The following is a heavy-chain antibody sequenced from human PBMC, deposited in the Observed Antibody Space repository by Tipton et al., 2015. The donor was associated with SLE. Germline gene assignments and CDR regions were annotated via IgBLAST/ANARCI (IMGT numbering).Heavy chain of an antibody. CDR3: ARDAGLYSGSWYSDS. Sequence: TLSLTCTVSGGSISSGSYYWSWIRQPAGKGLEWIGHIYTSGSTNYNPSLKSRVTISVDTSKNQFSLKLSSVTAADTAVYYCARDAGLYSGSWYSDSWGQGALVTVSS. D-gene: IGHD6-13*01. CDR1: GGSISSGSYY. CDR2: IYTSGST. V-gene: IGHV4-61*09. J-gene: IGHJ4*02.